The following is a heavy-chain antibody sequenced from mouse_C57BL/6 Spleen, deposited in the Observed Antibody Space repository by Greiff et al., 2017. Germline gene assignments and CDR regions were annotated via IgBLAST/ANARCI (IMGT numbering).Heavy chain of an antibody. CDR3: ARGGQLRLQIDY. CDR2: ISSGSSTI. CDR1: GFTFSDYG. V-gene: IGHV5-17*01. D-gene: IGHD3-2*02. Sequence: EVKLVESGGGLVKPGGSLKLSCAASGFTFSDYGMHWVRQAPEKGLEWVAYISSGSSTIYYADTVKGRFTISRDNAKNTLFLQMTSLRSEDTAMYYCARGGQLRLQIDYWGQGTTLTVSS. J-gene: IGHJ2*01.